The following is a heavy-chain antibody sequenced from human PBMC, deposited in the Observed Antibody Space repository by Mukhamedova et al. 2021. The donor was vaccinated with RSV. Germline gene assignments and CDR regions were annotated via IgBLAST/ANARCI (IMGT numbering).Heavy chain of an antibody. CDR3: ATSHGDYVFDY. Sequence: GIANYAQKFQGRVTITADESTSTAYMELSSLRSEDTAVYYCATSHGDYVFDYWGQGTLVTVSS. V-gene: IGHV1-69*01. CDR2: GIA. J-gene: IGHJ4*02. D-gene: IGHD4-17*01.